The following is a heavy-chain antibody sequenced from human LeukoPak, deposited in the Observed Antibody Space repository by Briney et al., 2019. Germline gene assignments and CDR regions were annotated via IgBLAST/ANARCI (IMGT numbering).Heavy chain of an antibody. V-gene: IGHV4-61*02. CDR2: IYTSGST. D-gene: IGHD3-3*01. J-gene: IGHJ4*02. CDR3: ARQGYDFWSGYYSY. Sequence: SQTLSLTCTVSGGSISSGSYYWSWIRQPAGKGLEWIGRIYTSGSTNYNPSLKSRVTISVDTSKNQFSLKLSSVTAADTAVYYCARQGYDFWSGYYSYWGQGTLVTVSS. CDR1: GGSISSGSYY.